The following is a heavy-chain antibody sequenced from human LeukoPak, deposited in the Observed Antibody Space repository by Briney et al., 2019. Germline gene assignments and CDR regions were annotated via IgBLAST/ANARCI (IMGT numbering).Heavy chain of an antibody. Sequence: GGSLRLSCAASGFSFSSYGMSWVRQAPGKGLEWVSIISTDGGTTHYAESVKGRFTISRDNPKNTLHLQMNSLRAEDTAVYYCTKGQSGGGYYSPFDPWGQGTLVTVSS. CDR1: GFSFSSYG. CDR2: ISTDGGTT. J-gene: IGHJ5*02. CDR3: TKGQSGGGYYSPFDP. D-gene: IGHD3-22*01. V-gene: IGHV3-23*01.